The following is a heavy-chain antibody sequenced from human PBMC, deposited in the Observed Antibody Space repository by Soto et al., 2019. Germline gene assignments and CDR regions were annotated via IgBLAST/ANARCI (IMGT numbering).Heavy chain of an antibody. CDR3: ARNFIRIAARDAHWFDP. V-gene: IGHV4-59*08. CDR1: GGSISSYY. D-gene: IGHD6-6*01. CDR2: IYYSGST. J-gene: IGHJ5*02. Sequence: SEILSLTCTVSGGSISSYYWSWIRQPPGKGLEWIGYIYYSGSTNYNPSLKSRVTISVDTSKNQFSLKLSSVTAADTAVYYCARNFIRIAARDAHWFDPWGQGTLVTVSS.